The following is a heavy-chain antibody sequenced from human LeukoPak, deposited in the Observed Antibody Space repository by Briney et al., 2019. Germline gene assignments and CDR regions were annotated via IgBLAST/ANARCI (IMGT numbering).Heavy chain of an antibody. J-gene: IGHJ4*02. CDR3: ARGGLTTVIPFDY. CDR2: INHSGST. Sequence: SETLSLTCAVYGGSFSGYYWSWIRQPPGKGLEWIGEINHSGSTNYHPSLKSRVTISVDTSKNQSSLKLTSVTAADTAVYFCARGGLTTVIPFDYWGQGALVTVSS. CDR1: GGSFSGYY. D-gene: IGHD4-17*01. V-gene: IGHV4-34*01.